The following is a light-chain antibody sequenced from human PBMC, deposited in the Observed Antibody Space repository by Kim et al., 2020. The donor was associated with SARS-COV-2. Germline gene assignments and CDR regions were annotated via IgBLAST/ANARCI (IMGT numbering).Light chain of an antibody. CDR1: STNSGNNP. CDR3: EVWDDSLNGWV. CDR2: GND. Sequence: QAATICSSGSSTNSGNNPVSWYQEAPGAAPKLLIYGNDQRPSGVPDRFSGSKSGASASLAISGLQAEDEADYHCEVWDDSLNGWVFGGGTQLTVL. J-gene: IGLJ3*02. V-gene: IGLV1-44*01.